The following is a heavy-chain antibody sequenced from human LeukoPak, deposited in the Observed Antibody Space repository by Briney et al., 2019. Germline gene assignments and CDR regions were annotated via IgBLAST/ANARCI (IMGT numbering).Heavy chain of an antibody. CDR1: GGTFSSYA. Sequence: ASVKVSCKASGGTFSSYAISWVRQAPGQGLDWMGGIIPIFGTANYAQKFQGRVTITTDESTSTAYMELSSLRSEDTAVYYCARVPGSGSYYFLNWFDPWGQGTLVTVSS. CDR2: IIPIFGTA. D-gene: IGHD3-10*01. CDR3: ARVPGSGSYYFLNWFDP. V-gene: IGHV1-69*05. J-gene: IGHJ5*02.